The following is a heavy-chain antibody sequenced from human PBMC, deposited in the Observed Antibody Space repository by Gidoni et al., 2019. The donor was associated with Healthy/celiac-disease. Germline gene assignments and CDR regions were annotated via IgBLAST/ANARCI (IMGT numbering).Heavy chain of an antibody. Sequence: QVQLVESGGGVVQPGRSLRLSCAASGFTFRSYGMHWVRQAPGKGPEWVAVIWYDGSNKYYADSVKGRFTISRDNSKNTLYLQMNSLRAEDTAVYYCARGGYPQYYYGMDVWGQGTTVTVSS. CDR3: ARGGYPQYYYGMDV. CDR1: GFTFRSYG. J-gene: IGHJ6*02. CDR2: IWYDGSNK. V-gene: IGHV3-33*01. D-gene: IGHD5-18*01.